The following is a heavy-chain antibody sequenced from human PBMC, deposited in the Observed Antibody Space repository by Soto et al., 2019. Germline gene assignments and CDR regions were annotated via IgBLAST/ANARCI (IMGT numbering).Heavy chain of an antibody. D-gene: IGHD3-9*01. CDR3: AKDLGSDWFHYNWFDP. J-gene: IGHJ5*02. V-gene: IGHV4-39*02. CDR1: GGSISSSSYY. CDR2: IHYSGST. Sequence: SETLSLTCTVSGGSISSSSYYWGWIRQPPGKGLEWIGSIHYSGSTYYADSVKGRFTISRDDSKNTLYLQMNSLRAEDTALYYCAKDLGSDWFHYNWFDPWGQGTLVTVSS.